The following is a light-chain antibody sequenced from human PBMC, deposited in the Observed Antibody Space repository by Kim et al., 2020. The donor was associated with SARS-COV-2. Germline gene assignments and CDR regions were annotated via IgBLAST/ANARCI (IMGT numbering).Light chain of an antibody. CDR3: QQYESPPMYT. Sequence: SPGERATLSCRASQSVSSSYVAWYQQKPGQAPRLLIYGASSRATGIPDRFSGSGSGTDFTLTISRLEPEDFAVYYCQQYESPPMYTFGQGTKLEI. CDR1: QSVSSSY. CDR2: GAS. V-gene: IGKV3-20*01. J-gene: IGKJ2*01.